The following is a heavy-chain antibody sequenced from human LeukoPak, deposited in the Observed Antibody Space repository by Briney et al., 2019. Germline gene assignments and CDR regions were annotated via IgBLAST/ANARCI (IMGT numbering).Heavy chain of an antibody. V-gene: IGHV3-30-3*01. Sequence: GGSLRLSCAASGFTFSSYAMHWVRQAPGKGLEWVAVISYDGSNKYYADSVKGRFTISRDNSKNTLYLQMNSLRVEDTAVYYCARVRGWDYYGPGSPHNWFDPWGQGTLVTVSS. D-gene: IGHD3-10*01. CDR3: ARVRGWDYYGPGSPHNWFDP. CDR1: GFTFSSYA. CDR2: ISYDGSNK. J-gene: IGHJ5*02.